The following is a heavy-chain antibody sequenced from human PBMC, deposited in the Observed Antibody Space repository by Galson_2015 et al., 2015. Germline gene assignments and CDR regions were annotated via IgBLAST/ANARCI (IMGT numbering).Heavy chain of an antibody. CDR2: IRSKANSYAT. V-gene: IGHV3-73*01. CDR1: GFTFSGSA. Sequence: SLRLSCAASGFTFSGSAMHWVRQASGKGLEWVGRIRSKANSYATAYAASVKGRFTISRDDSKNTAYLQMNSLKTEDTAVYYCTRRGYSSGWYSAFDIWGQGTMVTVSS. J-gene: IGHJ3*02. D-gene: IGHD6-19*01. CDR3: TRRGYSSGWYSAFDI.